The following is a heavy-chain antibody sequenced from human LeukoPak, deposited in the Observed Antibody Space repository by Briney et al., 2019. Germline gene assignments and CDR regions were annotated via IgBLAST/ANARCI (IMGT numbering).Heavy chain of an antibody. V-gene: IGHV3-30-3*01. CDR2: MSNDGSIK. D-gene: IGHD3-22*01. CDR1: GFTFSGYT. J-gene: IGHJ4*02. Sequence: QPGGSLRLSCAASGFTFSGYTIHWVRQAPGKGLEWVAVMSNDGSIKKYANSVKGRFTISRDNSKNTLYLQMDSLRAEDTAVYYCARDSTYYYDSSGYFLESSGTDFDYWGQGTLVTVSS. CDR3: ARDSTYYYDSSGYFLESSGTDFDY.